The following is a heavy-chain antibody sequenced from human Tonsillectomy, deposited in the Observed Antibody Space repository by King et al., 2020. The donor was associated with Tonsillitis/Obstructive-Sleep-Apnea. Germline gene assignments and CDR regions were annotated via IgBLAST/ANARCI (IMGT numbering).Heavy chain of an antibody. CDR2: ISYDGSSK. CDR3: VRDFSSDPPYDPRSYYYYMDI. Sequence: VQLVESGGGVVQPGRSLRLSCAASGFSLSSYAMHWVRQAPGKGLEWVAVISYDGSSKYYADSVKGRFTISRDNSKNTLYLQMNSLRAEDTAVFYCVRDFSSDPPYDPRSYYYYMDIWGKGTTVTVSS. CDR1: GFSLSSYA. J-gene: IGHJ6*03. V-gene: IGHV3-30*04. D-gene: IGHD1-1*01.